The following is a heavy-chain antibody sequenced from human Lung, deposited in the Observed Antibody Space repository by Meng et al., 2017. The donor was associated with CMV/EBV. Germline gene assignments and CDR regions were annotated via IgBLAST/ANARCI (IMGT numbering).Heavy chain of an antibody. D-gene: IGHD3-22*01. CDR1: GFTFDDYA. CDR2: ISWNSGNI. Sequence: GGSXRLXCAASGFTFDDYAMHWVRQAPGKGLEWVSGISWNSGNILYADSVKGRFTISRDNAKNSLYLQMNSLRAEDTALYYCAKDIDPDSSGYLDYWGQGXLVTVSS. CDR3: AKDIDPDSSGYLDY. J-gene: IGHJ4*02. V-gene: IGHV3-9*01.